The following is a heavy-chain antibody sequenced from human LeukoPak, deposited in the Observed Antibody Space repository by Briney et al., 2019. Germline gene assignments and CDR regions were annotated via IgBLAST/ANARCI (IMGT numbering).Heavy chain of an antibody. D-gene: IGHD3-10*01. CDR3: AKDALSGKFQY. CDR2: ISSHGGST. CDR1: GFTFSNYA. J-gene: IGHJ4*02. V-gene: IGHV3-64*01. Sequence: GGSLRLSCVASGFTFSNYAIHWVRQAPGKGLEYVSAISSHGGSTYYANSVKGRFSISRDNSKNTLYLQMNSLRAEDTAVYYCAKDALSGKFQYWGQGTLVTVSS.